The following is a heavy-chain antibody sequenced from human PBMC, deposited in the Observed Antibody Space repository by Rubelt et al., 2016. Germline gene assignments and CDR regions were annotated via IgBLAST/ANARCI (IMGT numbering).Heavy chain of an antibody. CDR1: GYTLTELS. CDR2: FDSEDGET. D-gene: IGHD3-3*01. V-gene: IGHV1-24*01. Sequence: QVQLVQSGAEVKKPGASVKVSCKVSGYTLTELSMHWVRQAPGTGLEWMGGFDSEDGETIYAQKFQGRVTMTEDKSTDTAYMELSSLRSEDTAVYYWAGVAPSPGPSRYYGMDVWGQGTTVTVSS. J-gene: IGHJ6*02. CDR3: AGVAPSPGPSRYYGMDV.